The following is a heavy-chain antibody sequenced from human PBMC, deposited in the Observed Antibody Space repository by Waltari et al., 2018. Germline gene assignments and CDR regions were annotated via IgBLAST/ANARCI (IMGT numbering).Heavy chain of an antibody. CDR1: EYTFTSSY. D-gene: IGHD2-21*01. V-gene: IGHV1-46*01. Sequence: QVQLVQSGAEVKKPGASVKISCKTSEYTFTSSYIHWVRQAPGEGLEWMGIMSPSGGRTSYAQKFQGRVTMTSDTSTSTVYMELSSLRSEDTAVYYCALDRGALWMDVWGQGTTVTVSS. CDR2: MSPSGGRT. CDR3: ALDRGALWMDV. J-gene: IGHJ6*02.